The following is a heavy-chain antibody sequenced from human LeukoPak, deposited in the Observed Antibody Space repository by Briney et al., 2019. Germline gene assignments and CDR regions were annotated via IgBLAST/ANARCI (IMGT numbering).Heavy chain of an antibody. D-gene: IGHD6-13*01. CDR3: AREEGSSWYYY. V-gene: IGHV3-53*01. CDR2: IYSGGST. J-gene: IGHJ4*02. Sequence: PGGSLRLSCAASGFTVSSNYMSWVRQAPGKGLEWVSVIYSGGSTYYADSVKGRFTISRDNSKNTLYLQMNSLRAEDTAVYYCAREEGSSWYYYWGQGTLVTVSS. CDR1: GFTVSSNY.